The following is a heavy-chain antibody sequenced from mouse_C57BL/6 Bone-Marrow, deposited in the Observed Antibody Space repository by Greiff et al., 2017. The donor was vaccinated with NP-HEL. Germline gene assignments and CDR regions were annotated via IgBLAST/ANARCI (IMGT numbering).Heavy chain of an antibody. V-gene: IGHV1-69*01. CDR2: IDPSDSYT. CDR3: ACLYSYWYFDV. Sequence: QVQLQQPGAELVMPGASVKLSCKASGYTFTSYWMHWVKQRPGQGLEWIGEIDPSDSYTNYSQKFKGKSTLTVDKSSSTAYMQLSSLTSEDSAVYYCACLYSYWYFDVWGTGTTVTVSS. CDR1: GYTFTSYW. J-gene: IGHJ1*03. D-gene: IGHD1-1*01.